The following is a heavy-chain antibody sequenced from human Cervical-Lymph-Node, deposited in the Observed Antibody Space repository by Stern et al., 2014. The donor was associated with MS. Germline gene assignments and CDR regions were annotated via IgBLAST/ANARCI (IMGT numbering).Heavy chain of an antibody. V-gene: IGHV1-69*01. Sequence: QVQLVQSGAEVKKPGSSVKVSCKASGGTFSSYAISWVRQAPGQGLEWMGGIIPIFGTANYAQKFQGRVTITADESTSTAYMELSSLRSEDTAVYYCARDLGCSSTSCYAGSGYVAWFDPWGQGTLVTVSS. CDR3: ARDLGCSSTSCYAGSGYVAWFDP. CDR2: IIPIFGTA. D-gene: IGHD2-2*01. J-gene: IGHJ5*02. CDR1: GGTFSSYA.